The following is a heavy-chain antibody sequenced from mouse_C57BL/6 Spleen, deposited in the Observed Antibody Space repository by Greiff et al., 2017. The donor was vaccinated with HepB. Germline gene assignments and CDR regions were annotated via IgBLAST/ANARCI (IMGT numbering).Heavy chain of an antibody. D-gene: IGHD2-10*01. CDR2: ISDGGRYT. CDR3: ARDKGGLHYYAMDY. Sequence: DVHLVESGGGLVKPGGSLKLSCAASGFTFSSYAMSWVRQTPEKRLEWVATISDGGRYTYYPDNVKGRFTISRDNAKNNLYLQMSHLKSEDTAMYYCARDKGGLHYYAMDYWGQGTSVTVSS. J-gene: IGHJ4*01. CDR1: GFTFSSYA. V-gene: IGHV5-4*01.